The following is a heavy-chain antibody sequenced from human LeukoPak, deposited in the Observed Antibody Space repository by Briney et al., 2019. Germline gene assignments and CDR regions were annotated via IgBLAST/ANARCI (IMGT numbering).Heavy chain of an antibody. CDR1: GYTSTGYY. V-gene: IGHV1-2*02. CDR2: INPNSGGT. CDR3: ARAPHIVVVASGTYYYYYMDV. Sequence: ASVKVSCKASGYTSTGYYMHWVRQAPGQGLEWMGWINPNSGGTNYAQKFQGRVTMTRDTSISTAYMELSRLRSDDTAVYYCARAPHIVVVASGTYYYYYMDVWGKGTTVTVSS. J-gene: IGHJ6*03. D-gene: IGHD2-15*01.